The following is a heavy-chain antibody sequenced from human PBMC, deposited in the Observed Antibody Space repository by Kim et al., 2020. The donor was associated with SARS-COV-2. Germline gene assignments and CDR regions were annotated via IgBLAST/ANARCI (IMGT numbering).Heavy chain of an antibody. D-gene: IGHD6-19*01. CDR3: ARCVVGWQPGNFDY. V-gene: IGHV3-7*03. J-gene: IGHJ4*02. Sequence: VDSVKGRFTISRDNAKNSLYLQMNSLGAEDTAVYYCARCVVGWQPGNFDYWGQGTLVTVSS.